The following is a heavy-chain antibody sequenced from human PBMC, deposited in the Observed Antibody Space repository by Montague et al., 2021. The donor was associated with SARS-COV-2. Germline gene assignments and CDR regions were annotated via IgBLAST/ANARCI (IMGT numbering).Heavy chain of an antibody. CDR1: GSSITTYY. Sequence: SETLSLTCSVSGSSITTYYLRLTRPATGKGLEWIAYIFHSGHTNYNPSLRSRVARSIDTSRDQFSLSLTSITAADTTVYYCARQPYLASAYYFDYWGLGTLTT. D-gene: IGHD3-10*01. CDR3: ARQPYLASAYYFDY. J-gene: IGHJ4*02. CDR2: IFHSGHT. V-gene: IGHV4-59*01.